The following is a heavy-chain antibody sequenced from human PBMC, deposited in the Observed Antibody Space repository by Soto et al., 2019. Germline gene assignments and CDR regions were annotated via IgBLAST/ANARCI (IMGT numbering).Heavy chain of an antibody. CDR2: IYPGDSDT. CDR1: GYSFTSYW. J-gene: IGHJ5*02. V-gene: IGHV5-51*01. CDR3: ARSRNYDFWSGYYDPAPNWFGP. D-gene: IGHD3-3*01. Sequence: GESLKISCKGSGYSFTSYWIGWVRQMPGKGLERMGIIYPGDSDTRYSPSFQGQVTISADKSISTAYLPWSSLKSSDTAMYYCARSRNYDFWSGYYDPAPNWFGPWGKGTLVTVSS.